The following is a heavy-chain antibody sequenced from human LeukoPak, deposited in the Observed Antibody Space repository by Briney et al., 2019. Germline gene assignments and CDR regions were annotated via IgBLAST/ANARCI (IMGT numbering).Heavy chain of an antibody. CDR2: ISTSGST. CDR1: SGSISSYY. J-gene: IGHJ4*02. Sequence: SETLSLTCTGSSGSISSYYWSWIRQPPGKGLEWIGYISTSGSTNYNPSLKSRVTISVDTSKNQFSLKLSSVTAADTAVYYCAIGVPAAPFDYWGQGTLVTVSS. D-gene: IGHD2-2*01. V-gene: IGHV4-4*08. CDR3: AIGVPAAPFDY.